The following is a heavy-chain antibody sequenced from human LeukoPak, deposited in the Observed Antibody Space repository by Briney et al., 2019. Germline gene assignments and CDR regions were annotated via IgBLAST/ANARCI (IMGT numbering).Heavy chain of an antibody. Sequence: SENLSLTCTVSGGSISSSSYYWGWIRQPPGKGLEWIGSIYYSGSTYYNPSLKSRVTISVDTSKNQFSLKLSSVTAADTAVYYCASLDIVVVPAALDYWGQGTLVTVSS. CDR2: IYYSGST. V-gene: IGHV4-39*01. CDR1: GGSISSSSYY. J-gene: IGHJ4*02. D-gene: IGHD2-2*03. CDR3: ASLDIVVVPAALDY.